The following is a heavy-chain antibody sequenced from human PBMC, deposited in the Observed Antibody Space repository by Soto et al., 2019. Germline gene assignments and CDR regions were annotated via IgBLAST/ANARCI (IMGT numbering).Heavy chain of an antibody. CDR3: AREGPPARGNAFEI. V-gene: IGHV3-11*01. Sequence: QVQLVESGGGLVKPGGSLRLSCAASGFPFSDYYMSWIRQAPGKGLEWVSYVSSSGSTIYYADSVEGRFTISRDNAKKSLYLQMNSLRAERTAVYYCAREGPPARGNAFEIWGQGTMVTVSS. CDR2: VSSSGSTI. D-gene: IGHD3-16*01. CDR1: GFPFSDYY. J-gene: IGHJ3*02.